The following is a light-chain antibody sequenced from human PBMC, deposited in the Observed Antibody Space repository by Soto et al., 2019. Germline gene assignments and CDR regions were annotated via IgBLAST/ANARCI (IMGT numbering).Light chain of an antibody. Sequence: EVVMTQSPATLSVFPGERVTLSRRASQSVSTSLAWYQQKPGQAPRLLIYSASTRATGIPARFSGSGSGTEFTLTISSLESEDFAVYYCQQYIHGYTFGQGTELEIK. CDR3: QQYIHGYT. CDR1: QSVSTS. V-gene: IGKV3-15*01. CDR2: SAS. J-gene: IGKJ2*01.